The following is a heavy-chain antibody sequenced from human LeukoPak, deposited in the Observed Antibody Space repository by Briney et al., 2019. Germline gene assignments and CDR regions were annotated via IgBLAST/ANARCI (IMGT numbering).Heavy chain of an antibody. J-gene: IGHJ4*02. D-gene: IGHD3-22*01. CDR2: INHSGST. CDR1: GGSFSGYY. Sequence: SETLSLTCAVYGGSFSGYYWSWIRQPPGKGLEWIGEINHSGSTNYNPSLKSRVTISVDTSKNQFSLKLSSVTAADTAVYYCARGLSRYYYDSSGYAYYFDYWGQGTLVTVSS. V-gene: IGHV4-34*01. CDR3: ARGLSRYYYDSSGYAYYFDY.